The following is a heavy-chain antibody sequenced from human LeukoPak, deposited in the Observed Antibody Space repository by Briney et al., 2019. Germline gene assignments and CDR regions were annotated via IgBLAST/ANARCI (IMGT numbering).Heavy chain of an antibody. Sequence: SETLSLTCAVYGGSFSGYYWSWIRQPPGKGLEWIGEINHSGSTNYNPSLKSRVTISVDTSKNQFSLNLSSVTAAATALYYCASAEGGSFDYWGQGTLVTVSS. V-gene: IGHV4-34*01. CDR1: GGSFSGYY. J-gene: IGHJ4*02. CDR3: ASAEGGSFDY. CDR2: INHSGST. D-gene: IGHD3-16*01.